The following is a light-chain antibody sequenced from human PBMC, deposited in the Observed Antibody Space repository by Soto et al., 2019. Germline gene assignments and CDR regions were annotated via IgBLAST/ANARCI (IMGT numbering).Light chain of an antibody. CDR2: LNSDGSH. V-gene: IGLV4-69*01. J-gene: IGLJ2*01. Sequence: QPVLTQSPSASASLGASVKLTCTLRSGHSSYAIAWHQQRPEKGPRYLMKLNSDGSHSKGDGIPDRFSGSSSGAERYLTISSLQSEDEADYYCQTWVTGIQVFGGGTKVTVL. CDR3: QTWVTGIQV. CDR1: SGHSSYA.